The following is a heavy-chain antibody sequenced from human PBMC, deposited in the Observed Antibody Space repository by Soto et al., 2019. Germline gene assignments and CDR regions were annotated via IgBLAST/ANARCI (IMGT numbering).Heavy chain of an antibody. CDR2: VSHDGRNT. D-gene: IGHD6-19*01. CDR3: AKGGRQWLVTSDFNY. CDR1: GFTFSYYA. V-gene: IGHV3-30*18. J-gene: IGHJ4*02. Sequence: VQLVESGGGVVQPGRSLRLSCAASGFTFSYYAMHWVRQAPGKGLEWVAVVSHDGRNTHYADSVKGRFTLSRDSSKNTVSLEMTSLRAEDTAVYYCAKGGRQWLVTSDFNYWGQGALVTVSS.